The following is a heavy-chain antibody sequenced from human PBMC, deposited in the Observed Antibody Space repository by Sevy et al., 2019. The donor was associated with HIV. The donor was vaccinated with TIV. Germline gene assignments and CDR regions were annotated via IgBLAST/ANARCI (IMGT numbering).Heavy chain of an antibody. CDR2: ISAYNGNT. V-gene: IGHV1-18*04. CDR1: GYTFTSYG. Sequence: ASVKVSCKASGYTFTSYGISWVRQAPGQGLEWMGWISAYNGNTNYAQKLQGKVTMTTDTSTSTAYMKLSSLRSDDTAMYYCARGWLRNDILTSYYKLGAFDNSGQGTIVTVSS. D-gene: IGHD3-9*01. CDR3: ARGWLRNDILTSYYKLGAFDN. J-gene: IGHJ3*02.